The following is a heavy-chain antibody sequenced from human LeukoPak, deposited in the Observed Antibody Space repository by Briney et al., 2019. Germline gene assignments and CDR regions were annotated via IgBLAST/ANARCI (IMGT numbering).Heavy chain of an antibody. Sequence: PGRSLRLSCAASGFTFDDYAMHWVRHAPGKGLEWVSGISWNSGSIGYADSVKGRFTISRDNAKNSLYLQMNSLRAEDTALYYCAKKNYYYGMDVWGQGTTVTVSS. CDR3: AKKNYYYGMDV. CDR2: ISWNSGSI. CDR1: GFTFDDYA. V-gene: IGHV3-9*01. J-gene: IGHJ6*02.